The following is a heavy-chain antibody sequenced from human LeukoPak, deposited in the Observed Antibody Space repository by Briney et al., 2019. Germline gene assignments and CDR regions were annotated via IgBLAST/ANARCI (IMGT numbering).Heavy chain of an antibody. CDR2: IRYDGSNK. V-gene: IGHV3-30*02. CDR1: GFTFSSYG. D-gene: IGHD3-10*01. Sequence: GGSLRLSCAPSGFTFSSYGMHWVRQAPGKGLEWVAFIRYDGSNKYYADSVKCRFTISRDNSKSTLYLQMNSLRAEDTAVYYCAKGRGYYGSGSYYKPSAFDYWGQGTLVTVSS. CDR3: AKGRGYYGSGSYYKPSAFDY. J-gene: IGHJ4*02.